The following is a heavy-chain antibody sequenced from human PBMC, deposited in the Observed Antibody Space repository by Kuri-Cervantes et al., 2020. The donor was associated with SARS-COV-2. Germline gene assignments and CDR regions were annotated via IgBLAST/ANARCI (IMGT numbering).Heavy chain of an antibody. CDR1: GVSISSHD. CDR3: AGELYKTGRIDY. V-gene: IGHV4-4*07. Sequence: SETLSLTCTVSGVSISSHDWSWIRQPAGKGLEWIGHLYARGTTNYNPSLKSRVTISVDTSKNQFSLKLSSVTATDTAVYYCAGELYKTGRIDYWGQGTLVTVSS. J-gene: IGHJ4*02. CDR2: LYARGTT. D-gene: IGHD7-27*01.